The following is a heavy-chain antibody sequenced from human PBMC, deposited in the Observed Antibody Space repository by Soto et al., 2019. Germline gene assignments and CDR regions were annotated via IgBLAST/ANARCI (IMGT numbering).Heavy chain of an antibody. D-gene: IGHD5-18*01. V-gene: IGHV1-46*01. CDR2: INPSGGST. CDR1: GYTFTSYY. J-gene: IGHJ4*02. Sequence: ASVKVSCKASGYTFTSYYMHWVRQAPGQGLERMGIINPSGGSTSYAQKFQGRVTMTRDTSTSTVYMELSSLRSEDTAVYYCARIGVDTAMPRAFDYWGQGTLVTVSS. CDR3: ARIGVDTAMPRAFDY.